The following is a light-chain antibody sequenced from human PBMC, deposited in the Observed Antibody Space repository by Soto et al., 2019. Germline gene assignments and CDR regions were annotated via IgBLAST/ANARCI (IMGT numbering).Light chain of an antibody. V-gene: IGLV2-14*01. Sequence: QSALTQPASVSGSPGQSFTISCTGTSSDVGGYNYVSWYQQHPGKAPKLMIYEVSNRPPGVSNRFSGSKSGNTASLTISGLQAEDEADYYCSSYTSSSTRLYVFGTGTKVTVL. CDR3: SSYTSSSTRLYV. CDR2: EVS. CDR1: SSDVGGYNY. J-gene: IGLJ1*01.